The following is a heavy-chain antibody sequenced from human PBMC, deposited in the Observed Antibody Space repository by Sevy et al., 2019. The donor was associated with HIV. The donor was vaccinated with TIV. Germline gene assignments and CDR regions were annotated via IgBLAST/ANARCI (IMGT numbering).Heavy chain of an antibody. CDR1: GFTFSDAW. D-gene: IGHD3-22*01. CDR3: ITGNRGDSCVK. Sequence: GGSLRLSCAASGFTFSDAWMIWVRQAPGRGLEWVGRIRSKTDGGTTDYGAPVKGRFTISRDDSKNTLFLQMNSLKTEDTAVYYCITGNRGDSCVKWGQGTLVTVSS. J-gene: IGHJ4*02. V-gene: IGHV3-15*01. CDR2: IRSKTDGGTT.